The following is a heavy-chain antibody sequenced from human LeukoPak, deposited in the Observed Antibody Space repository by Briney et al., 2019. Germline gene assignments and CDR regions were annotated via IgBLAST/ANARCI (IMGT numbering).Heavy chain of an antibody. CDR1: GFTFSTYG. CDR2: MSYDGSNK. CDR3: AKDGRAAAASAEYFHH. V-gene: IGHV3-30*18. Sequence: GGSLRLSCAASGFTFSTYGMHWVRQAPGKGLEWVAFMSYDGSNKFYAESVRGRFTISRDNSKNTLYLHVNSLRGEDTAVYYCAKDGRAAAASAEYFHHWGQGTLVTVSS. D-gene: IGHD6-13*01. J-gene: IGHJ1*01.